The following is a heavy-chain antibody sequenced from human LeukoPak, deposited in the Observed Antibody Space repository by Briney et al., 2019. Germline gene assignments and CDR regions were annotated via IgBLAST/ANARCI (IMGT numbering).Heavy chain of an antibody. J-gene: IGHJ4*02. CDR3: ASGALKTPPYDFWSGYSPDY. Sequence: GGSLRLSCAASGFTFSDYYMSWIRQAPGKGLEWVSYISSSGSTIYYADSVKGRFTISRDNAKNSLYLQMNSLRAEDTAVYYCASGALKTPPYDFWSGYSPDYWGQGTLVTASS. V-gene: IGHV3-11*01. CDR1: GFTFSDYY. CDR2: ISSSGSTI. D-gene: IGHD3-3*01.